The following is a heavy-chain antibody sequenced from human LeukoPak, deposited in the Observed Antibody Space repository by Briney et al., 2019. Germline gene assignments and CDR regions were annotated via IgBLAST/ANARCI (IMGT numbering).Heavy chain of an antibody. CDR1: GYTFTSYG. CDR2: IIPIFGTA. V-gene: IGHV1-69*13. Sequence: SVKVSCKASGYTFTSYGISWVRQAPGQGLEWMGGIIPIFGTADYAQKFQGRVTITADESTSTAYMELSSLRSEDTAVYYCARGPLTIVGATYDAVDIWGQGTMVTVSS. CDR3: ARGPLTIVGATYDAVDI. D-gene: IGHD1-26*01. J-gene: IGHJ3*02.